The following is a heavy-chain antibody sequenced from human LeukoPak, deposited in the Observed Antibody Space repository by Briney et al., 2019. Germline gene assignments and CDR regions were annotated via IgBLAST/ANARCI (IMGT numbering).Heavy chain of an antibody. J-gene: IGHJ4*02. CDR2: INHSGST. V-gene: IGHV4-34*01. CDR1: GVSMSSYY. Sequence: SETLSLTCTVSGVSMSSYYWSWVRQPPGKGLEWIGEINHSGSTNYNPSLKSRVTISVDTSKNQFSLKLSSVTAADTAVYYCARGRQQLVRLFDYWGQGTLVTVSS. D-gene: IGHD6-13*01. CDR3: ARGRQQLVRLFDY.